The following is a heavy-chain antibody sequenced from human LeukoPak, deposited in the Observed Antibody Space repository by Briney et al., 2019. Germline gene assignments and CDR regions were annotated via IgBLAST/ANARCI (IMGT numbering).Heavy chain of an antibody. CDR1: GSTFDDYG. J-gene: IGHJ4*02. Sequence: RPGGSLRLSCAASGSTFDDYGMSWVRQAPGKGLEWVSGINWNGGSTGYADSVKGRFTISRDNAKNSLYLQMNSLRAEDTALYYCSRGDYYGSGSSGGDYWGQGTLVTVSS. CDR2: INWNGGST. D-gene: IGHD3-10*01. V-gene: IGHV3-20*04. CDR3: SRGDYYGSGSSGGDY.